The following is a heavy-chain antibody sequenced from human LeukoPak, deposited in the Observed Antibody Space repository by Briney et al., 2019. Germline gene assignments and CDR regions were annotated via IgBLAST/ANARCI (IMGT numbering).Heavy chain of an antibody. Sequence: PSETLSLTCTVSGGSISSHYWSWIRQPPGKGLEWIGYTYYSGSTNYNPSLKSRVTISVDTSKNQFSLKLSSVTAADTAVYYCASIQLWSTAFDYWGQGTLVTVSS. J-gene: IGHJ4*02. CDR1: GGSISSHY. CDR2: TYYSGST. CDR3: ASIQLWSTAFDY. D-gene: IGHD5-18*01. V-gene: IGHV4-59*11.